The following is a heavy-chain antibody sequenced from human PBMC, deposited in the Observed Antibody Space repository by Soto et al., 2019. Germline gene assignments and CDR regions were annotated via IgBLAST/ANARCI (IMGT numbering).Heavy chain of an antibody. J-gene: IGHJ6*02. D-gene: IGHD2-21*02. V-gene: IGHV3-11*01. Sequence: QVQLVESGGGLVKPGGSLRLSCEASGFAFNDYYMAWIRQAPGKGLEWLSYISSSGSTTYYADSVKGRFTVSRDNAKNSLYLQMNNVRAEDTAVCFCAKVSPAGDAHYFYYGVDVWGQGTTVTVSS. CDR3: AKVSPAGDAHYFYYGVDV. CDR1: GFAFNDYY. CDR2: ISSSGSTT.